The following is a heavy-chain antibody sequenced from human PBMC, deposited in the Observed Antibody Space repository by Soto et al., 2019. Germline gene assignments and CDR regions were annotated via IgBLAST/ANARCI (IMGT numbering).Heavy chain of an antibody. Sequence: GSLRLSSAASGXTLSGYSVNWVRQAPGKGLELISYISSGSKTIYYADSVKGRFIVSRDNAKNSQYLQMNSLRYDYTDVYYCVREDILGVRSFDYWGQGTLAPVSS. CDR3: VREDILGVRSFDY. J-gene: IGHJ4*02. CDR2: ISSGSKTI. V-gene: IGHV3-48*02. CDR1: GXTLSGYS. D-gene: IGHD3-9*01.